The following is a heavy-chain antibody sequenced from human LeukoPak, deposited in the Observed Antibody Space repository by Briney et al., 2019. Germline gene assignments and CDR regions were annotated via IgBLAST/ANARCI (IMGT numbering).Heavy chain of an antibody. CDR1: GFTFSYYV. Sequence: GGSLRLSCEASGFTFSYYVLHWVRQAPGKGLEWVAVISSDGRHKYHTDSVKGRFTIFRDNSKNTLYLQMNSLRAEDTAVYYCARSRGYSYGYYYYGMDVWGQGTTVTVSS. J-gene: IGHJ6*02. CDR3: ARSRGYSYGYYYYGMDV. CDR2: ISSDGRHK. V-gene: IGHV3-30*04. D-gene: IGHD5-18*01.